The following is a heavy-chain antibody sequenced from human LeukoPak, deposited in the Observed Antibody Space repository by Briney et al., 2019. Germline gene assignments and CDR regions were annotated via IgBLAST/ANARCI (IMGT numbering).Heavy chain of an antibody. V-gene: IGHV4-59*01. CDR3: ARGPRNYYDSSGYR. CDR2: IYYSGST. J-gene: IGHJ4*02. D-gene: IGHD3-22*01. CDR1: GGSISSYY. Sequence: SETLSLTCTVSGGSISSYYWSWIRQPPGKGLEWIGYIYYSGSTNYNPSLKGRVTISVDTSKNQFSLKLSSVTAADTAVYYCARGPRNYYDSSGYRWGQGTLVTVSS.